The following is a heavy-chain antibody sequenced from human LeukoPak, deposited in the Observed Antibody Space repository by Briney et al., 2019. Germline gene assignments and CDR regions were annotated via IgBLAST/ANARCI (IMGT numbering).Heavy chain of an antibody. CDR3: ARGATDDYVWGSYRYTLFDY. CDR2: IYTGGNT. Sequence: GGSLRLSCAASGFTVDSNYLSWVRQAPGKGLEWVSTIYTGGNTYYAASVKGRFTISRDFSKNTVFLHMNSLRAEDTAVYYCARGATDDYVWGSYRYTLFDYWGQGTLVTVSS. J-gene: IGHJ4*02. D-gene: IGHD3-16*02. V-gene: IGHV3-53*01. CDR1: GFTVDSNY.